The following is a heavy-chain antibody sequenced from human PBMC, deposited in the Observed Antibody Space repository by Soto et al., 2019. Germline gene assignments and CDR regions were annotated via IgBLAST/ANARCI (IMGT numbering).Heavy chain of an antibody. CDR2: ISGSGGST. CDR3: ATFGRREAGPH. D-gene: IGHD3-10*01. J-gene: IGHJ4*02. Sequence: GGSLRLSCAASGFTVSSNYMSWVRQAPGKGLEWVSAISGSGGSTSYADSVKGRFTISRDNSKNTLYLQMNSLRADDAAVYYCATFGRREAGPHWGQGTLVTVSS. CDR1: GFTVSSNY. V-gene: IGHV3-23*01.